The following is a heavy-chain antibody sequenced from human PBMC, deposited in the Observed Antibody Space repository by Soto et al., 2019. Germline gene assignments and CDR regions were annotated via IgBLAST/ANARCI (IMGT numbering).Heavy chain of an antibody. CDR2: ISAYNGNT. J-gene: IGHJ4*02. V-gene: IGHV1-18*01. CDR3: ARDVPLDYYDSSGVDY. Sequence: ASVKVSCKASGYTFTSYGISWVRQAPGQGLEWMGWISAYNGNTNYAQKLQGRVTMTTDTSTSTAYMELRSLRSDDTAVYYCARDVPLDYYDSSGVDYWGQGTLVTVSS. CDR1: GYTFTSYG. D-gene: IGHD3-22*01.